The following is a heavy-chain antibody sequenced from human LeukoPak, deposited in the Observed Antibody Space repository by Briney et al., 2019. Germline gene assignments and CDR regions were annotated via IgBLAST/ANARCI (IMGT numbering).Heavy chain of an antibody. CDR3: ARGFLDYYYMDV. CDR2: IIPIFGTA. J-gene: IGHJ6*03. CDR1: GGTFSSYA. Sequence: ASVKVSCKASGGTFSSYAISWVRQAPGQGLEWMGGIIPIFGTANYAQKFQGRVTITADESTSTAYMELSSLRSEDTAVYYCARGFLDYYYMDVWGKGTTVTVSS. V-gene: IGHV1-69*13.